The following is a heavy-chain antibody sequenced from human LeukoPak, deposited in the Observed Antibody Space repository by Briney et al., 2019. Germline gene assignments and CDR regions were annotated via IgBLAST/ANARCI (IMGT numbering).Heavy chain of an antibody. D-gene: IGHD4-11*01. CDR3: ARDLGPTVWFDP. Sequence: SETLSLTCTVSGGSISSYYWGWIRQPPGKGLEWIGYIYYSGSTNYNPSLKSRVTISVDTSKNQFSLKLSSVTAADTAVYYCARDLGPTVWFDPWGQGTLVTVSS. J-gene: IGHJ5*02. CDR1: GGSISSYY. CDR2: IYYSGST. V-gene: IGHV4-59*01.